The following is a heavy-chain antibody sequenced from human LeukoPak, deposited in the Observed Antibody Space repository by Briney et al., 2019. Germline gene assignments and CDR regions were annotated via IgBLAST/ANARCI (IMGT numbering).Heavy chain of an antibody. CDR3: ARDEVGAPPIDY. CDR1: GFTFSSHW. CDR2: IRGDGGLF. D-gene: IGHD1-26*01. V-gene: IGHV3-74*01. Sequence: PGGSLRLSCAASGFTFSSHWMHWVRQAPGKGLVWISNIRGDGGLFGYADSVKGRFAVSRDNAKNTLYLHMDSLRAEDTAVYYCARDEVGAPPIDYWGQGSLVTVSS. J-gene: IGHJ4*02.